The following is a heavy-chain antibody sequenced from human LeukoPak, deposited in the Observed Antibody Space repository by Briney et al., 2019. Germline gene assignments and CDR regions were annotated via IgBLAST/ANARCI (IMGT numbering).Heavy chain of an antibody. V-gene: IGHV4-59*11. J-gene: IGHJ4*02. CDR2: IYYSGST. CDR1: GGSISSHY. CDR3: ARGGGVTYYDSTGYLWYFDY. D-gene: IGHD3-22*01. Sequence: SETLSLTCTVSGGSISSHYWSWIRQPPGKGLEWIGYIYYSGSTEFNPSLKSRVTISVDTSKNQFSLKLSSVTAADTAVYYCARGGGVTYYDSTGYLWYFDYWGQGTLVTVSS.